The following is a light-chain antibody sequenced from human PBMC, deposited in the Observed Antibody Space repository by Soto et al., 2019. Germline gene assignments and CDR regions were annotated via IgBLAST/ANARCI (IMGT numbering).Light chain of an antibody. CDR1: QSVSSY. J-gene: IGKJ4*01. V-gene: IGKV3-11*01. CDR3: QQYGNLPLT. Sequence: EIVLTQSPATLSLSPGERATLSCRASQSVSSYLAWYQQKPGQAPRLLIYDASNRATGIPARFSGSGSGTDFTLTISRLEPEDFAVYYCQQYGNLPLTFGGGTKVEIK. CDR2: DAS.